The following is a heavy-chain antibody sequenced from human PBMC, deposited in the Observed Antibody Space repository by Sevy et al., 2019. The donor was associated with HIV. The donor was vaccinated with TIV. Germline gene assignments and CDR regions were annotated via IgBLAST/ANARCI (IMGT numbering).Heavy chain of an antibody. CDR2: ISSSSSYI. CDR1: GFTFSSYS. V-gene: IGHV3-21*01. D-gene: IGHD2-15*01. CDR3: ARAVVAARGYYYGMDV. Sequence: GGSLRLSCAASGFTFSSYSMNWVRQAPGKGLEWVSSISSSSSYIYYADSVKGRFTISRDNAKNSLYLQMNSLRAEDTAVYYCARAVVAARGYYYGMDVWGQGTTVTVSS. J-gene: IGHJ6*02.